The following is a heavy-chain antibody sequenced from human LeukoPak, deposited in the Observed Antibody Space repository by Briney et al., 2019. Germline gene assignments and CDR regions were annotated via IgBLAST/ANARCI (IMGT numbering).Heavy chain of an antibody. V-gene: IGHV3-7*03. CDR3: ARETPYGSLTFDY. D-gene: IGHD3-10*01. J-gene: IGHJ4*02. CDR2: IHGSAK. CDR1: GFTFSSYW. Sequence: GGSLRLSCAASGFTFSSYWMTWVRQAPGKGLEWVTNIHGSAKYYVDSVKGRFTISRDNANSSVYLQMNSLRAEDTAVYYCARETPYGSLTFDYWGQGTLVTVSS.